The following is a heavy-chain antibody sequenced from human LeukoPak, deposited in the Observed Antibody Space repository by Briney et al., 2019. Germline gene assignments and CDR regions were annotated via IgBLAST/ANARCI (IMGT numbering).Heavy chain of an antibody. J-gene: IGHJ4*02. D-gene: IGHD3-22*01. V-gene: IGHV3-13*01. CDR3: ARGDSSGYQRNTKFDH. CDR1: GFTFSSYD. Sequence: GGSLRLSCAASGFTFSSYDMHWVRQTTGKGLEWVSAIGTAGDTYYPGSVKGRFTISRENAKNSLYLQMNSLRAGDTAVYYCARGDSSGYQRNTKFDHWGQGTLVTVSS. CDR2: IGTAGDT.